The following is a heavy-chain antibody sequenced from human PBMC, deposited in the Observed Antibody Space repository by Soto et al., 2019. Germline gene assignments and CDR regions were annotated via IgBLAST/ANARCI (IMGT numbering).Heavy chain of an antibody. V-gene: IGHV3-53*02. CDR2: IYSDGTT. CDR3: AILSN. J-gene: IGHJ4*02. Sequence: EVQLVETGGGLIQPGGSLRLSCAASGFTVSSNYMNWVRQAPGKGLEWVSIIYSDGTTSYADSVKGRFTISRDNFKNHLHLQMNSLRAEDTAVYYCAILSNWGQGTLVTVSS. CDR1: GFTVSSNY. D-gene: IGHD6-6*01.